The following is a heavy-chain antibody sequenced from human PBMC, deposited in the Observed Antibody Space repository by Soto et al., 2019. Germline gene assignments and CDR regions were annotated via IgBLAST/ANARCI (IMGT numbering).Heavy chain of an antibody. CDR3: ARDRWLRSPAYYYGMDV. Sequence: SETLSLTCTVSGGPISSYYWSWIRQPAGKGLEWIGRIYTSGSTNYNPSLKSRVTMSVDTSKNQFSLKLSSVTAADTAVYYCARDRWLRSPAYYYGMDVWGQGTTVTVFS. D-gene: IGHD5-12*01. V-gene: IGHV4-4*07. J-gene: IGHJ6*02. CDR2: IYTSGST. CDR1: GGPISSYY.